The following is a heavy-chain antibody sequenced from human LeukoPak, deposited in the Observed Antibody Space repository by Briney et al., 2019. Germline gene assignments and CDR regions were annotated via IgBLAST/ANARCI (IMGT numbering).Heavy chain of an antibody. CDR1: GYTFTGYY. V-gene: IGHV1-2*02. Sequence: ASVKVSCKASGYTFTGYYMHWVRQAPGQGLEWMGWINPNSGGTNYAQKFQGRVTMTRDASISTAYMELSRLRSDDTAVYYCARVAIVVVVAATPPHDAFDIWGQGTMVTVSS. D-gene: IGHD2-15*01. CDR3: ARVAIVVVVAATPPHDAFDI. J-gene: IGHJ3*02. CDR2: INPNSGGT.